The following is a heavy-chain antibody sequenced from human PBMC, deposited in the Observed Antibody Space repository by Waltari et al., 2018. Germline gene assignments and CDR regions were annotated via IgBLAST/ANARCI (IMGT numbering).Heavy chain of an antibody. D-gene: IGHD3-10*01. CDR1: GDTFTNYY. J-gene: IGHJ3*02. CDR3: ATVRSLDVLEI. Sequence: EVQLVQSGAEMREPGTTVKISCKLSGDTFTNYYIYWVRQAPGQGLQWLGLEWMVLFDPATGETIYGAKFQDRITMTADTSRDTAYMELRSVRSEDTAVYYCATVRSLDVLEIWGPGTTVIVSS. CDR2: FDPATGET. V-gene: IGHV1-69-2*01.